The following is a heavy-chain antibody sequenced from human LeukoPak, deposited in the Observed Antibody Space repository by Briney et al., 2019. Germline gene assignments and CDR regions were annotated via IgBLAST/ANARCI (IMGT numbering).Heavy chain of an antibody. CDR2: INWNGGST. Sequence: PGGSLRLSCAASGFTFDNHGMSWVRQAPGKGLEWVSGINWNGGSTGYADSVKGRLTIPRDNAKNSLYLQMNSLRAEDTALYYCARSIVVPAAINSYYFDYWGQGTLVTVSS. D-gene: IGHD2-2*01. V-gene: IGHV3-20*04. CDR1: GFTFDNHG. CDR3: ARSIVVPAAINSYYFDY. J-gene: IGHJ4*02.